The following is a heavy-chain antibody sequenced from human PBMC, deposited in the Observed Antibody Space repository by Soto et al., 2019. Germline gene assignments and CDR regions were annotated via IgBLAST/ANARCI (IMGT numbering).Heavy chain of an antibody. CDR3: ATGSEDGYYYYYYMDV. CDR1: GYTFTSYD. D-gene: IGHD2-15*01. J-gene: IGHJ6*03. Sequence: GASVKVSCKASGYTFTSYDINWVRQATGQGLEWMGWMNPNSGNTGYAQKFQGRVTMTRNTSISTAYMELSSLRSEDTAVYYCATGSEDGYYYYYYMDVWGKGTTVTVSS. CDR2: MNPNSGNT. V-gene: IGHV1-8*01.